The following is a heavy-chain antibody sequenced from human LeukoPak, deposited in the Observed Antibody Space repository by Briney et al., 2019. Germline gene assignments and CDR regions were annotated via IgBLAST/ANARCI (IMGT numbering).Heavy chain of an antibody. CDR2: ISAYNGNT. CDR3: ARVDMIVVVSPFDY. CDR1: GYTFTSYG. Sequence: ASVKVSCKASGYTFTSYGISWVRQAPGQGLEWMGWISAYNGNTNYAQKLQGRVTMTTDTSTSTAYMELRSLRSDDPAVYYCARVDMIVVVSPFDYWGQGTLVTVSS. J-gene: IGHJ4*02. V-gene: IGHV1-18*01. D-gene: IGHD3-22*01.